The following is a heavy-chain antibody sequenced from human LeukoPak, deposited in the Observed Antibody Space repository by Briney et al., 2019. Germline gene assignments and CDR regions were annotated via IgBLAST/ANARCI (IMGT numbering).Heavy chain of an antibody. CDR2: RFYTGRT. D-gene: IGHD3-16*01. CDR3: ARNASTGYFDY. V-gene: IGHV4-39*01. CDR1: DGSISSNNYY. J-gene: IGHJ4*02. Sequence: SETLSLTCTVSDGSISSNNYYWAWIRQPPGKGLEWIGSRFYTGRTYYNPSLQSRVTISVDTSKNQFSLKLSSVTAADTAVYYCARNASTGYFDYWGQGTLVTVSS.